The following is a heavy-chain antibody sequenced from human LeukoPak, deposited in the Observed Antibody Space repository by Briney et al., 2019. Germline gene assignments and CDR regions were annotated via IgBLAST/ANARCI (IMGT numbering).Heavy chain of an antibody. Sequence: SETLSLTCTVSGYSISSGYYWGWIRQPPGKGLEWIGSIYHSGSTYYNPSLKSRVTISVDTSKNQFSLKLSSVTAADTAVYYCARGQTDYYDSSGYPDWGQGTLVTVSS. CDR1: GYSISSGYY. CDR3: ARGQTDYYDSSGYPD. J-gene: IGHJ4*02. V-gene: IGHV4-38-2*02. D-gene: IGHD3-22*01. CDR2: IYHSGST.